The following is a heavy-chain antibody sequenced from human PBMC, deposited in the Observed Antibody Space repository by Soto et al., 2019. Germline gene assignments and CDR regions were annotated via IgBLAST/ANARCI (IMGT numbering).Heavy chain of an antibody. V-gene: IGHV3-7*01. D-gene: IGHD2-15*01. J-gene: IGHJ4*02. CDR1: GFTFSSYW. CDR3: ARGGQYCSGGSCYSY. CDR2: IKQDGSEK. Sequence: GGSLRLSCAASGFTFSSYWMSWVRQAPGKGLEWVANIKQDGSEKYYVEAVKGRFTISRDNAKNSLYLQMNSLRAEDTAVYYCARGGQYCSGGSCYSYWGQGTLVTVSS.